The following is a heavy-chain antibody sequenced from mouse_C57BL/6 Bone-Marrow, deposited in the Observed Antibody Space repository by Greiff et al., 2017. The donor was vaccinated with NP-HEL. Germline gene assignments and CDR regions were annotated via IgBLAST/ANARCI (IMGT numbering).Heavy chain of an antibody. D-gene: IGHD2-4*01. V-gene: IGHV5-6*01. CDR1: GFTFSSYG. Sequence: EVHLVESGGDLVKPGGSLKLSCAASGFTFSSYGMSWVRQTPDKRLEWVATISSGGSYTYYPDSVKGRFTISRDNAKNTLYLQMSSLKSEDTAMYYCAIYYDYDGYAMDYWGQGTSVTVSS. CDR2: ISSGGSYT. J-gene: IGHJ4*01. CDR3: AIYYDYDGYAMDY.